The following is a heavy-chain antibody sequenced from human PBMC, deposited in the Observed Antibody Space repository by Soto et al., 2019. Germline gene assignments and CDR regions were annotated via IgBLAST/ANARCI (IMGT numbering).Heavy chain of an antibody. CDR2: MQPSTGRT. CDR3: ARGVSAGVDY. J-gene: IGHJ4*02. CDR1: GYSFTSLD. V-gene: IGHV1-8*01. Sequence: ASVKVSCKASGYSFTSLDINWVRQTAGQGLEWMGWMQPSTGRTGYAQKFQGRVTMTRDTSINTAYMELTTLTSDDTAFYYCARGVSAGVDYWGQGTLVTVYS. D-gene: IGHD1-26*01.